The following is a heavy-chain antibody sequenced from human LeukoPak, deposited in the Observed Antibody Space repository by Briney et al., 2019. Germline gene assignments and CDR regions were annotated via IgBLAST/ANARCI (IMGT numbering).Heavy chain of an antibody. V-gene: IGHV3-23*01. CDR2: ISGSGGST. J-gene: IGHJ3*02. CDR1: GFTFGSYA. D-gene: IGHD3-22*01. Sequence: GGSLRLSCAASGFTFGSYAMSWVRQAPGKGLEWVSAISGSGGSTYYADSVKGRFTISRDNSKNTLYLQMNSLRAEDTAVYYCAREVSRITMIVVVIGEGAFDIWGQGTMVTVSS. CDR3: AREVSRITMIVVVIGEGAFDI.